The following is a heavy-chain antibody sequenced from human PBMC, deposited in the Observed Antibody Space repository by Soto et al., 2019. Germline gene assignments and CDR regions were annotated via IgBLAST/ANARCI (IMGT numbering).Heavy chain of an antibody. J-gene: IGHJ4*02. CDR3: ARVGTSAGTFGFFDY. Sequence: WTWIRQLPGEGLEWIGYIHYSGSTYYNPSLKSRVTMSLDTSKSQFSLSLSSVTAADTAVYYCARVGTSAGTFGFFDYWGQGTPVTVSS. V-gene: IGHV4-31*02. CDR2: IHYSGST. D-gene: IGHD6-13*01.